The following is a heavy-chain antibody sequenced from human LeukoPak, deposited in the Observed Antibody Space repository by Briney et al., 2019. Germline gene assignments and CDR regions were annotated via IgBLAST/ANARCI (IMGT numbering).Heavy chain of an antibody. Sequence: GASLKISCKGSGSRFTSYWIGWVRQMPGKGLGWVGIIYPGESDTRYSPSFQGQVTISADKSISTAYLQWSSLKASDTAMYYCARHGYSGSYLGYYYYYYMDVWGKGTTVTVSS. D-gene: IGHD1-26*01. CDR2: IYPGESDT. J-gene: IGHJ6*03. CDR3: ARHGYSGSYLGYYYYYYMDV. CDR1: GSRFTSYW. V-gene: IGHV5-51*01.